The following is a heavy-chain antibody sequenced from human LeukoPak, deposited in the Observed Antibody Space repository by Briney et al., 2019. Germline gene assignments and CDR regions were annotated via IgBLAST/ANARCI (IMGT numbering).Heavy chain of an antibody. CDR3: ARVTSSGVYYYYYGMDV. D-gene: IGHD6-19*01. Sequence: PGTSLRLSCAASGFTFSSYAMHRVRQAPGKGLEWVAVISYDGSNKYYADSVKGRFTISRDNSKNTLYLQMNSLRAEDTAVYYCARVTSSGVYYYYYGMDVWGQGTTVTVSS. J-gene: IGHJ6*02. CDR1: GFTFSSYA. CDR2: ISYDGSNK. V-gene: IGHV3-30-3*01.